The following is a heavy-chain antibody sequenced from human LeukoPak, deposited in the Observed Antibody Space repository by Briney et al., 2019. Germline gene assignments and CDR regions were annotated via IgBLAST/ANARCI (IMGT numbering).Heavy chain of an antibody. CDR1: GGSISSGSYY. CDR2: IYTSGST. Sequence: SETLSLTCTVSGGSISSGSYYWSWIRQPAGKGLEWIGRIYTSGSTNYNPSLKSRVTISVDTSKNQFSLKLSSVTAADTAVYYCARVGAPHYYGMDVWGKGTTVTVSS. J-gene: IGHJ6*04. CDR3: ARVGAPHYYGMDV. D-gene: IGHD4-17*01. V-gene: IGHV4-61*02.